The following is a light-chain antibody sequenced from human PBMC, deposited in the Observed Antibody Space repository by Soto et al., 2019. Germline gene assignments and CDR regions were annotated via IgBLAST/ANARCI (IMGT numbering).Light chain of an antibody. CDR1: QSVSSSY. V-gene: IGKV3-20*01. CDR2: GAS. J-gene: IGKJ4*01. Sequence: EIVLTQSPGTLSLSPGERASLSCRASQSVSSSYLAWYQQIPGQAPRLLIYGASSRPTGIPDRFSGSGSGTDFTLTISRLEPEDFAVYYCQQYGSSALTFGGGTKVDIK. CDR3: QQYGSSALT.